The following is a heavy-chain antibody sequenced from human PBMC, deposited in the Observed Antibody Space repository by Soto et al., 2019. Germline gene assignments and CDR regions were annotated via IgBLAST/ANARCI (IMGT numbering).Heavy chain of an antibody. Sequence: SETLSLTCAVYGGSFSSYYWSWIRQPPGKGLEWIGEINHSGSTNYNPSLKSRVTISVDTSKNQFSLKLSSVTAADTAVYYCARSRGGSGPPGFDYWGQGTLVTVSS. CDR3: ARSRGGSGPPGFDY. CDR1: GGSFSSYY. D-gene: IGHD3-10*01. V-gene: IGHV4-34*01. J-gene: IGHJ4*02. CDR2: INHSGST.